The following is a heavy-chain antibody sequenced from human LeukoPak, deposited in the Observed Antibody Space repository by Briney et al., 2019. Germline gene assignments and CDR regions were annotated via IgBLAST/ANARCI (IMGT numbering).Heavy chain of an antibody. CDR3: AKTRPPLLGYCSSTSCYAYFDY. CDR1: GFTLSSYA. Sequence: GGSLRLTCAASGFTLSSYAMSWVRQAPGKGLEWVSAISGSGGSTYYADSVKGRFTISRDNSKNTLYLQMNSLRAEDTAVYYCAKTRPPLLGYCSSTSCYAYFDYGGQGTLVTVSS. V-gene: IGHV3-23*01. J-gene: IGHJ4*02. D-gene: IGHD2-2*01. CDR2: ISGSGGST.